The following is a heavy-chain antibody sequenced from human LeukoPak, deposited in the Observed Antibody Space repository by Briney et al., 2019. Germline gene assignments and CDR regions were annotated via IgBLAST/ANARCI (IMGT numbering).Heavy chain of an antibody. D-gene: IGHD1-14*01. Sequence: PSETLSLTCTVSGGSISSYYWSWIRQPPGKGLEWIGYIYYSGSTNYNPSPKSRVTISVDTSKNQFSLKLSSVTAADTAVYYCARVYPVYYYGMDVWGQGTTVTVSS. CDR1: GGSISSYY. J-gene: IGHJ6*02. V-gene: IGHV4-59*08. CDR3: ARVYPVYYYGMDV. CDR2: IYYSGST.